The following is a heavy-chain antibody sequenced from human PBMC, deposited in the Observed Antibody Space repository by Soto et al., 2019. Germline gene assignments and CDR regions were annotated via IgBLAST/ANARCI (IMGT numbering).Heavy chain of an antibody. CDR1: GFTFYNTW. D-gene: IGHD5-12*01. CDR2: VKSKTDGGAT. CDR3: TTDRRSGYDPQFDF. J-gene: IGHJ4*02. Sequence: GGSLRLSCTASGFTFYNTWMSWVRQAPGKGLEWVGRVKSKTDGGATDYTAPVKGRFTISRGDSQNTLYLQMNGLQTDDTAVYYCTTDRRSGYDPQFDFWGQGTLVTVSS. V-gene: IGHV3-15*01.